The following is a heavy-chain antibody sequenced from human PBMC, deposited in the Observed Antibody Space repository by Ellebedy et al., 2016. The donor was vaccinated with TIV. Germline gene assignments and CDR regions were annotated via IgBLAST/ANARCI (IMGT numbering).Heavy chain of an antibody. CDR2: INHSGST. D-gene: IGHD6-19*01. CDR3: ARAAIAVAGREFDY. Sequence: MPSETLSLTCAVYGGSFSGYYWSWIRQPPGKGLEWIGEINHSGSTNYNPSLKSRVTISVDTSKNQFSLKLSSVTAADTAVYYCARAAIAVAGREFDYWGQGTLVTVSS. CDR1: GGSFSGYY. V-gene: IGHV4-34*01. J-gene: IGHJ4*02.